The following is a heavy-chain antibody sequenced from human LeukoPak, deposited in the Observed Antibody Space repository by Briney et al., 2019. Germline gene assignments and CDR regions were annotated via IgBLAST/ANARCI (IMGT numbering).Heavy chain of an antibody. CDR3: ARDGTYDSKDAFDI. CDR2: ISSSSSYI. J-gene: IGHJ3*02. D-gene: IGHD3-22*01. CDR1: GFTFSSYS. V-gene: IGHV3-21*01. Sequence: GGSLRLSCAASGFTFSSYSMNWVRQAPGKGLEWVSSISSSSSYIYYADSVKGRFTISRDNAKTSLYLQMNSLRAEDTAVYYCARDGTYDSKDAFDIWGQGTMVTVSS.